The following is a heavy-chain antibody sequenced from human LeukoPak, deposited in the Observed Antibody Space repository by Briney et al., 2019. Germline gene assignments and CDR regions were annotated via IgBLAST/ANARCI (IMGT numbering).Heavy chain of an antibody. CDR1: GGTFSSYA. CDR3: ARDGGGLRYAGPLDY. J-gene: IGHJ4*02. V-gene: IGHV1-69*05. Sequence: SVKVSCKASGGTFSSYAISWVRQAPGQGLEWMGRIIPIFGTANYAQKFQGRVTITTDESTSTAYMELSSLRSEDTAVYYCARDGGGLRYAGPLDYWGQGTLLTVSS. CDR2: IIPIFGTA. D-gene: IGHD4-17*01.